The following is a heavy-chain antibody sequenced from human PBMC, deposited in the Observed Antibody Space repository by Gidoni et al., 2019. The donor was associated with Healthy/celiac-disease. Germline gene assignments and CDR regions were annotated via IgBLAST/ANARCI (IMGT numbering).Heavy chain of an antibody. CDR3: ARDQAGIVVVPDCYFDY. V-gene: IGHV3-33*01. D-gene: IGHD2-2*01. CDR2: IWYDGSNK. J-gene: IGHJ4*02. CDR1: GFTFSSYG. Sequence: QVQLVASGGGVVQPGRSLSLSCPASGFTFSSYGLHWVRQAPGKGLEWVAVIWYDGSNKYYADSVKGRFTISRDKSKDTLYLQMNSLRAEDTAVYYCARDQAGIVVVPDCYFDYWGQGTLVAVSS.